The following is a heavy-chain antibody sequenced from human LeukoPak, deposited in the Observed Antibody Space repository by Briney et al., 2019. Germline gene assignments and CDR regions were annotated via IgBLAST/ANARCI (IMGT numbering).Heavy chain of an antibody. CDR3: ARTYYYDSSGYSSLPYYLDY. CDR1: GYTFTGYY. J-gene: IGHJ4*02. Sequence: GASVKVSCKASGYTFTGYYMHWVRQAPGQGLEWMGWTNPNSGGTNYAQKFQGRVTMTRDTSISTAYMELSRLRSDDTAVYYCARTYYYDSSGYSSLPYYLDYWGQGTLVTVSS. D-gene: IGHD3-22*01. CDR2: TNPNSGGT. V-gene: IGHV1-2*02.